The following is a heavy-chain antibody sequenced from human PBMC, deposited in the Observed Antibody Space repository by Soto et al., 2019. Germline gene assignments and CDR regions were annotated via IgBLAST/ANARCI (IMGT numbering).Heavy chain of an antibody. CDR1: GYTFTSHY. Sequence: ASVKVSCKASGYTFTSHYMHWVRQAPGQGLEWMGIINPSGGSTSYAQKFQGRVTMTRDTSTSTVYMELSSLRSEDTAVYYCARGQNRGSGYPSCYFHYSDQGARLAVFS. CDR2: INPSGGST. D-gene: IGHD3-22*01. V-gene: IGHV1-46*01. CDR3: ARGQNRGSGYPSCYFHY. J-gene: IGHJ4*02.